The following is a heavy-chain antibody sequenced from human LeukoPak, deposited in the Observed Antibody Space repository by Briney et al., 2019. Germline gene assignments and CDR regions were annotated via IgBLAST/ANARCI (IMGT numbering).Heavy chain of an antibody. CDR2: IYYSGST. CDR1: GGSISSGGYY. Sequence: PSQTLSLTCTVSGGSISSGGYYWSWIRQHPGKGLEWIGYIYYSGSTYCNPSLKSRVTISVDTSKNQFSLKLSSVTAADTAVYYCARDRYCSGGSCYSGYWFDPWGQGTLVTVSS. V-gene: IGHV4-31*03. J-gene: IGHJ5*02. CDR3: ARDRYCSGGSCYSGYWFDP. D-gene: IGHD2-15*01.